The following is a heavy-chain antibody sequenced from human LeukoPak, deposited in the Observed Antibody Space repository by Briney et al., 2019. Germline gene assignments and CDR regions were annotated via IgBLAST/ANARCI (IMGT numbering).Heavy chain of an antibody. V-gene: IGHV4-39*01. CDR1: GGSIINRSYF. CDR2: IYYSGST. D-gene: IGHD6-19*01. CDR3: ALGYTTGWYYFDL. J-gene: IGHJ2*01. Sequence: PSETLSLTCSLSGGSIINRSYFWGWIRQPPGKGREWIGIIYYSGSTDYNPSLKSRVTISVDTSKNQFSLNVRTVTGADTAMYYCALGYTTGWYYFDLWGRGTLVTVSS.